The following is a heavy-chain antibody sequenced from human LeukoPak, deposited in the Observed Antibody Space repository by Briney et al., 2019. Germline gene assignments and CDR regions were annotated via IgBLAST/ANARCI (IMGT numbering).Heavy chain of an antibody. D-gene: IGHD3-22*01. CDR2: IIPIFGTA. CDR3: AREYYDSSGLINWFDP. Sequence: SVKVSCKASGGTFISYAISWVRQAPGQGLEWMGGIIPIFGTANYAQKFQGRVTITADESTSTAYMELSSLRSEDTAVYYCAREYYDSSGLINWFDPWGQGTLVTVSS. CDR1: GGTFISYA. J-gene: IGHJ5*02. V-gene: IGHV1-69*13.